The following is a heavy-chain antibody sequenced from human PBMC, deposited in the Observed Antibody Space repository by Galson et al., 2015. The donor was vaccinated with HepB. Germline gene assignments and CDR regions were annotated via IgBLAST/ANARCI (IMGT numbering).Heavy chain of an antibody. CDR1: GFTFSSYG. J-gene: IGHJ4*02. CDR3: AKGFRYTAMVNYFDY. D-gene: IGHD5-18*01. CDR2: ISYDGSDK. Sequence: SLRLSCAASGFTFSSYGMHWVRQAPGKGLEWVAVISYDGSDKYYADSVKGRLTISRDNSKNTLYLQMNSLRAEDTAVYYCAKGFRYTAMVNYFDYWGQGTLVTVSS. V-gene: IGHV3-30*18.